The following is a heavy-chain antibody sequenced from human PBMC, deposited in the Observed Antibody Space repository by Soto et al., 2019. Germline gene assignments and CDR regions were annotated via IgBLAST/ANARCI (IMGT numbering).Heavy chain of an antibody. CDR1: GGTFSSYA. CDR3: ARALGSSGYLQH. CDR2: IIPIFGTA. Sequence: SVKVSCKASGGTFSSYAINWVRQAPGQGLEWMGGIIPIFGTANYAQKFQGRVTITADESTSTAYMELSSLRSEEAAVYYCARALGSSGYLQHWGQGTLVTVSS. V-gene: IGHV1-69*13. J-gene: IGHJ1*01. D-gene: IGHD6-6*01.